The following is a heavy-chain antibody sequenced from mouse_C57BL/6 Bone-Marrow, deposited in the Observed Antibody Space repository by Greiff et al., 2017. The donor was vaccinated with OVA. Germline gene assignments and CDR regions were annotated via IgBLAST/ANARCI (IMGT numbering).Heavy chain of an antibody. J-gene: IGHJ4*01. CDR3: ARRRVVGNYAMDY. CDR1: GFSLTSYG. CDR2: IWSGGST. D-gene: IGHD1-1*01. Sequence: VKLMESGPGLVQPSQSLSITCTVSGFSLTSYGVHWVRQSPGKGLEWLGVIWSGGSTDYNAAFISRLSISKDNSKSQVFFKMNSLQADDTAIYYCARRRVVGNYAMDYWGQGTSVTVSS. V-gene: IGHV2-2*01.